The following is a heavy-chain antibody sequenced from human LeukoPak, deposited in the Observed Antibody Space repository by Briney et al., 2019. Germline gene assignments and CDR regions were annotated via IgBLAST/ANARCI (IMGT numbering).Heavy chain of an antibody. CDR2: IYDSGSN. J-gene: IGHJ4*02. D-gene: IGHD5-24*01. V-gene: IGHV4-59*08. CDR3: ARHIDGYIHFDY. Sequence: SETLSLTCTVSGGSISSYYWSWIRQPPGKGLEWIGYIYDSGSNNYNPSLKSRVTISVDTSKNQFSLKLSSVTAADTAVYYCARHIDGYIHFDYWGQGTLVSVSA. CDR1: GGSISSYY.